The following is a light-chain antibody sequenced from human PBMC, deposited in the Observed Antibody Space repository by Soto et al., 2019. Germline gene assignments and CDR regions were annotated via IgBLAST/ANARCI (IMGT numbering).Light chain of an antibody. V-gene: IGKV3-15*01. J-gene: IGKJ1*01. CDR2: GAF. CDR1: ESVQSN. CDR3: HQYDNWPPWT. Sequence: EVLMTQSPAILSVAPGERATLSCRASESVQSNVAWYQQRPGQSPRLLIYGAFTRATGISARFSGSGSGTEFTLPISSLQSEDFAVYYCHQYDNWPPWTFGQGTKVEIK.